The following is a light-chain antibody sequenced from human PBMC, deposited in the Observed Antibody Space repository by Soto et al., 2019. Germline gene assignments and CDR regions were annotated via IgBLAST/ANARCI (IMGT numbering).Light chain of an antibody. CDR2: GAS. V-gene: IGKV3-15*01. CDR3: QHYGGSPSLT. Sequence: EIVMTQSPATLSVSPGERATLSCRASQSVSSNLAWYQQTPGQAPRLLLYGASTRATGIPARFSGSGSGTEFTLTISTLEPEEFAVYYCQHYGGSPSLTFGQGTRLEI. J-gene: IGKJ5*01. CDR1: QSVSSN.